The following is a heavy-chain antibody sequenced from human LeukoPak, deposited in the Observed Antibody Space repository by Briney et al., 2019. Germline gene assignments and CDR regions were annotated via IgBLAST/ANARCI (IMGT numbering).Heavy chain of an antibody. CDR3: AKSARGQWLADYYYFYYMDV. D-gene: IGHD6-19*01. Sequence: PGGSLRLSCAASGLTFSSYAMSWVRQAPGKGLEWVSVISGSGDSTYYADSVKGRFTISRDNSKNTLYLQMNSLRAEDTAVYYCAKSARGQWLADYYYFYYMDVWGKGTTVTVSS. V-gene: IGHV3-23*01. CDR1: GLTFSSYA. CDR2: ISGSGDST. J-gene: IGHJ6*03.